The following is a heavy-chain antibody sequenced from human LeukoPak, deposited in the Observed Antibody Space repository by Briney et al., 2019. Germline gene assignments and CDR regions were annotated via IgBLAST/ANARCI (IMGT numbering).Heavy chain of an antibody. V-gene: IGHV3-48*04. J-gene: IGHJ6*03. CDR2: ISSSSSTI. D-gene: IGHD3-3*01. Sequence: PGGSLRLSCAASGFTFNTFNMNWVRQAPGKGLEWVSYISSSSSTIYYADSVKGRFTISRDNAKNSLYLQMNSLRAEDTAVYYCAAKPVWSGHMDVWGKGTTVTVSS. CDR1: GFTFNTFN. CDR3: AAKPVWSGHMDV.